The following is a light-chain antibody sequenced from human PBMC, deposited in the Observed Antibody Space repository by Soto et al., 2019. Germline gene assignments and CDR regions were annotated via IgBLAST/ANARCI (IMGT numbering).Light chain of an antibody. CDR1: QSLLHSNGYNY. V-gene: IGKV2-28*01. CDR3: MQALQTPRT. CDR2: LGS. J-gene: IGKJ4*01. Sequence: DIVMTQSPLSLPLTPGEPASISCRSSQSLLHSNGYNYLDWYLQKPGQSPQLLIYLGSNRASGVPDRFSGSGSGTDFTLKISRVEAEDVGVYYCMQALQTPRTFGGGTKVDIK.